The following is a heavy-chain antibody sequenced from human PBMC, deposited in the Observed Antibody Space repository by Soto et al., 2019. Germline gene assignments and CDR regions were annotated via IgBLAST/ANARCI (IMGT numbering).Heavy chain of an antibody. CDR2: IFYSGTT. D-gene: IGHD5-18*01. J-gene: IGHJ4*02. V-gene: IGHV4-39*01. CDR1: GGSISTTNYY. CDR3: AGWLRGYSFE. Sequence: SETLSLTCTVSGGSISTTNYYWGWIRQPPNKGLEWIGTIFYSGTTYSNPSLKSRVTLSVDTSKNQFSLRLSSVTAADSALYYCAGWLRGYSFEWGQGTLVTVSS.